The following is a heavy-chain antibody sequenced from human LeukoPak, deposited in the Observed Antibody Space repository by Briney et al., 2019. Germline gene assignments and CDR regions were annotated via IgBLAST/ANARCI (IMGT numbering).Heavy chain of an antibody. D-gene: IGHD3-10*01. J-gene: IGHJ6*02. Sequence: PGGSLRLSCAASGFTFSSYGMHWVRQAPGKGLEWVAVISSDGSNKYYADSVKGRFTISRDNSKNTLYLQMNSLRAEDTAGYYCARVNLGMVWGVIIDFGMDVWGQGTTVTVSS. CDR1: GFTFSSYG. V-gene: IGHV3-33*01. CDR2: ISSDGSNK. CDR3: ARVNLGMVWGVIIDFGMDV.